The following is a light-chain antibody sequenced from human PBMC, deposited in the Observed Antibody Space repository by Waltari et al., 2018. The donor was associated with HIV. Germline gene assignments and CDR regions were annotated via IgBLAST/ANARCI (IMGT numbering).Light chain of an antibody. CDR2: EVT. V-gene: IGLV2-8*01. CDR3: CSYTGYNDFL. J-gene: IGLJ3*02. CDR1: SRDVGGYNY. Sequence: QSALTQPPSASGSPGQSVTISCTGTSRDVGGYNYVSWYQQHPGKAPKLIIFEVTKRPSGVPNRFSGYKSGNTASLTVSGLQADDEADYYCCSYTGYNDFLFGAGTKLTVL.